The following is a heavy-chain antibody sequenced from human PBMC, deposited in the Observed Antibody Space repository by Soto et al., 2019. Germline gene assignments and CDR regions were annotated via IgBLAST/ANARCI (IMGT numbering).Heavy chain of an antibody. CDR3: SRDRVASGRFDY. Sequence: QTLSLTGAISGDSVSSNSAAWNWIRQSPSRGLEWLGRTYYRSKWYNDYAISVRSRVTISPDTSKNQFSLQLTSVTPEDTAVYYCSRDRVASGRFDYWGQGTLVTVS. CDR2: TYYRSKWYN. V-gene: IGHV6-1*01. D-gene: IGHD6-19*01. CDR1: GDSVSSNSAA. J-gene: IGHJ4*02.